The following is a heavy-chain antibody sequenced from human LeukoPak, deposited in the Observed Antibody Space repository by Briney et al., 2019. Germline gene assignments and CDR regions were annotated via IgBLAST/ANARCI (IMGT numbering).Heavy chain of an antibody. J-gene: IGHJ3*02. D-gene: IGHD3-22*01. CDR3: ARDGPYYDTPSDAFDI. Sequence: KPSETLSLTCTVSGGSISSYYWSWIRQPAGKGLEWIGRIYASGSTNYNPSLKSRVTLSVDTSKNQFSLKLSSVTAADTAVYYCARDGPYYDTPSDAFDIWGQGTMVTVSS. V-gene: IGHV4-4*07. CDR1: GGSISSYY. CDR2: IYASGST.